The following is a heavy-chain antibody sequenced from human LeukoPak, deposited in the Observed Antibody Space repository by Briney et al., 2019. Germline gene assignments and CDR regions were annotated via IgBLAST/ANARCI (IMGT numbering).Heavy chain of an antibody. Sequence: QAGGSLRLSCAASGFTFSSYAMSWVRQAPGKGLEWVSAISGSGGSTYYADSVKGRFTISRDNSKNTLYLQMNSLRAEDTAVYYCAKDPHPMTTVTFDYWGQGTLVTVSS. CDR2: ISGSGGST. CDR3: AKDPHPMTTVTFDY. CDR1: GFTFSSYA. D-gene: IGHD4-17*01. J-gene: IGHJ4*02. V-gene: IGHV3-23*01.